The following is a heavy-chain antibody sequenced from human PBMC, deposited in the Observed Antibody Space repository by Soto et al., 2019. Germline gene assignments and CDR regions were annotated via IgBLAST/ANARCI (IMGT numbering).Heavy chain of an antibody. J-gene: IGHJ4*02. D-gene: IGHD4-17*01. V-gene: IGHV3-30*18. CDR2: ISYDGSNK. Sequence: SLRLSCAASGLTFSRYGMHWVRQVPGKGLEWVAVISYDGSNKYYADSVKGRFTISRDNSKNTLYLQMNSLRAEDTAVYYCAKEAYYGGNYFDYWGQGTLVTVSS. CDR3: AKEAYYGGNYFDY. CDR1: GLTFSRYG.